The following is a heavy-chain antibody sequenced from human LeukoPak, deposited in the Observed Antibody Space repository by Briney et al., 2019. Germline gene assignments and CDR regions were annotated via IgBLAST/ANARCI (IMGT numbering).Heavy chain of an antibody. J-gene: IGHJ4*02. Sequence: PGGSLRLSCAASGFTFSSYDMIWVREAPGRELEWVSSIRPSGDNTYYGDYVKGRFAMSRDNSKNTLYLQMNSLRAEDTGVYYCARVTGGYNLVDYWGQGTLVTVSS. CDR2: IRPSGDNT. CDR1: GFTFSSYD. V-gene: IGHV3-23*01. D-gene: IGHD5-24*01. CDR3: ARVTGGYNLVDY.